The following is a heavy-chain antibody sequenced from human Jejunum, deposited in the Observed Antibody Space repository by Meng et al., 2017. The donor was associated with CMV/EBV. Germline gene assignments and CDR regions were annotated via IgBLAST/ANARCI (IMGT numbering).Heavy chain of an antibody. CDR3: TTDEGGTGFDFDY. CDR1: FSFTNAW. J-gene: IGHJ4*02. CDR2: IKSETDGGTT. D-gene: IGHD2-8*02. V-gene: IGHV3-15*01. Sequence: FSFTNAWMSWVCQAPGKGLEWVGRIKSETDGGTTDHAAPVKGRFIISRDDSKNTLYLQMNSLNTDDTGVYYCTTDEGGTGFDFDYWGQGTLVTVSS.